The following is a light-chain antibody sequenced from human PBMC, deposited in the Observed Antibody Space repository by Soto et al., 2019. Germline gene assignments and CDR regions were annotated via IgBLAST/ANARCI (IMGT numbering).Light chain of an antibody. CDR2: TAS. CDR3: QQHISYPRT. J-gene: IGKJ1*01. V-gene: IGKV1-5*03. Sequence: DIQMTQSPSTLSASVGDRVTITCRASQSLNTALAWYQQKPGKAPRLLIYTASNLESGVPSRFSGSGSGTEVTLTISSLQPDDFATYYCQQHISYPRTFGQGTKVEIK. CDR1: QSLNTA.